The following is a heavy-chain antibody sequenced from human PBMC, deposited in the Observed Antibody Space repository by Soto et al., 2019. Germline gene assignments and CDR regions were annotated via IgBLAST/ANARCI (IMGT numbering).Heavy chain of an antibody. D-gene: IGHD4-17*01. CDR3: ARPYGGKIGDAPDL. Sequence: GGSLRLSCAASGFTFSSYAMSWVRQVPGKGLEWVSTISGAAGSAYYVDSVKGRFTISRDNSKKTLYLQMNSLRAEDSAVYYCARPYGGKIGDAPDLWGPGTMVTVSS. J-gene: IGHJ3*01. CDR2: ISGAAGSA. V-gene: IGHV3-23*01. CDR1: GFTFSSYA.